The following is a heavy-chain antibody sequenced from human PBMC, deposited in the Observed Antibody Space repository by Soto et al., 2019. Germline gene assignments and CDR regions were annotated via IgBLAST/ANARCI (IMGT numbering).Heavy chain of an antibody. V-gene: IGHV3-23*01. CDR2: VSPNGQGI. Sequence: GSLRLSCAASGFTLGRYGMSWVRQAPGKGLEWVSAVSPNGQGIYYADSVRGRFTISRDFSKNTVFLHMDSLRAQDTAVYYCAKDRDYPRDYFHYWGQGTLVTVSS. CDR1: GFTLGRYG. CDR3: AKDRDYPRDYFHY. D-gene: IGHD3-10*01. J-gene: IGHJ4*02.